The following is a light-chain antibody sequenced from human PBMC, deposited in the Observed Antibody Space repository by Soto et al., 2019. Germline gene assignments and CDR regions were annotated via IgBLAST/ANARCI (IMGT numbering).Light chain of an antibody. Sequence: EIVVTQSPATLSVSPGERATLSCRASQSVGNNFAWYQQKPGQAPRLLIFATSTRATGVPARFSVSGSGTEFTLTISSLQSEDFAVYYCQQYGDWPLTFGGEAKVEIE. V-gene: IGKV3-15*01. CDR2: ATS. CDR1: QSVGNN. J-gene: IGKJ4*01. CDR3: QQYGDWPLT.